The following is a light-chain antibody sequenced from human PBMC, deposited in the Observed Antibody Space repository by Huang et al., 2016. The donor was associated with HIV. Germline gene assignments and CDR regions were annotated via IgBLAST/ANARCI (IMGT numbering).Light chain of an antibody. CDR1: QSVNTN. CDR2: AAS. Sequence: VMMSQYPATLAASPGERVTLSCGASQSVNTNLAWYQQKHGQPPRLLIYAASTRATDVPARFAGRGSGTEFTLTIDSLQSDDFAVYYCQQYNKWPPEYTFGQGTRLEIK. V-gene: IGKV3-15*01. CDR3: QQYNKWPPEYT. J-gene: IGKJ2*01.